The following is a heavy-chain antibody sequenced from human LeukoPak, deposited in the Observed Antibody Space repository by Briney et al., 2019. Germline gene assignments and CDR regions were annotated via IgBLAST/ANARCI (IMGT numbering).Heavy chain of an antibody. CDR2: IYYSGST. CDR1: GGSISSSSYY. J-gene: IGHJ4*02. V-gene: IGHV4-61*01. D-gene: IGHD3-9*01. Sequence: SETLSLTCTVSGGSISSSSYYWSWIRQPPGKGLEWIGYIYYSGSTNYNPSLKSRVTISVDTSKNQFSLKLSSVTAADTAVYYCARVGAGGDWLSFDYWGQETLVTVSS. CDR3: ARVGAGGDWLSFDY.